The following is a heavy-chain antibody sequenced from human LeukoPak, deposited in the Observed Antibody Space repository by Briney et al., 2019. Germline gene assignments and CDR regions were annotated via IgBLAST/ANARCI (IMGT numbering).Heavy chain of an antibody. CDR2: IIPIFGTA. D-gene: IGHD1-26*01. Sequence: GASVKVSCKASGGTFSSYAISWVRQAPGQGLEWVGGIIPIFGTANYAQKFQGRVTITADESTSTAYMELSSLRSEDTAVYYCARAAPEVYSGSLYWGQGTLVTVSS. J-gene: IGHJ4*02. V-gene: IGHV1-69*13. CDR3: ARAAPEVYSGSLY. CDR1: GGTFSSYA.